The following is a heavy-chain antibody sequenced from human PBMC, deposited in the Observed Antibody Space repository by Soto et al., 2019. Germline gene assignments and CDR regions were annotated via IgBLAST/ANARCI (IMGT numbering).Heavy chain of an antibody. CDR1: GFTFSDYG. CDR2: ISAFNGET. V-gene: IGHV1-18*01. D-gene: IGHD6-19*01. CDR3: VRDQQWLLPVPLNFDY. J-gene: IGHJ4*02. Sequence: ASVKVSCKASGFTFSDYGFSWVRQAPGRGLEWMGWISAFNGETNYTQKSEGRVAMTTDAATTTAYMELRSLTVDDTAVYYCVRDQQWLLPVPLNFDYWGQGXVVTVS.